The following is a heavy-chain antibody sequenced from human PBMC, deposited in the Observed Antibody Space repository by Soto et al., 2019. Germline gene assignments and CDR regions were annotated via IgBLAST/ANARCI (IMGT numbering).Heavy chain of an antibody. D-gene: IGHD6-19*01. Sequence: QITLKESGPTLVKPTQTLTLTCTFSGFSLSASGVGVGWIRQPPGKALEWLALIYWNDDERYNPSLRSRLTIIKDTSSNQVVLTMTNMDPVDTATYYCAHRPGQGQSLVRRQVDWFDPWAQGTLVTVSS. J-gene: IGHJ5*02. CDR3: AHRPGQGQSLVRRQVDWFDP. CDR1: GFSLSASGVG. CDR2: IYWNDDE. V-gene: IGHV2-5*01.